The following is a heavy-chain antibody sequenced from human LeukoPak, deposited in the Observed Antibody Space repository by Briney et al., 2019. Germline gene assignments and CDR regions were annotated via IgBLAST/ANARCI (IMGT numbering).Heavy chain of an antibody. CDR1: GFTFSSYV. J-gene: IGHJ4*02. CDR2: ISGSGSIT. V-gene: IGHV3-23*01. D-gene: IGHD4-23*01. Sequence: GGSLRLSCAASGFTFSSYVMSWVRQAPGKGLEWVSGISGSGSITYYADSVKGRFTISRDNSKNTLYLQMNNLRAEDTAVYYCAKGRLTTVVTRFDSWGQGTLVTVSS. CDR3: AKGRLTTVVTRFDS.